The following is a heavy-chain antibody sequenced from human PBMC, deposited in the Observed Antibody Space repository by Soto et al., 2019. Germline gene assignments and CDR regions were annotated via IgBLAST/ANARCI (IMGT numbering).Heavy chain of an antibody. V-gene: IGHV3-66*01. CDR2: IYSDDRT. Sequence: EVPLVESGGGLVRPGGSLRLSCEASGLSVRTNFMSWLLQATGKGLEWVSIIYSDDRTYYADSVKGRFTISTDSSRNTLFLNMNSLRTEDTAVYYCARDFDTSREHWAYYGMDVWGQGTTVTVPS. CDR1: GLSVRTNF. D-gene: IGHD6-13*01. J-gene: IGHJ6*02. CDR3: ARDFDTSREHWAYYGMDV.